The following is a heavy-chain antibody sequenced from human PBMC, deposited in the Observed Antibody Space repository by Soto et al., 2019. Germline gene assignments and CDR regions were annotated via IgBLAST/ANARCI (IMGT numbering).Heavy chain of an antibody. D-gene: IGHD6-13*01. CDR1: GFSLYTSGVG. CDR2: IYWDDDK. Sequence: SGPTLVNPTQTLTLTRTFSGFSLYTSGVGVGWISQPPGKALEWLALIYWDDDKRYSPSLRSRLTITKDTPKNQVVLTVTNVDPVDTATYYCAHRLEYSSSWDSGWFGPWGQGALVTVSS. V-gene: IGHV2-5*02. CDR3: AHRLEYSSSWDSGWFGP. J-gene: IGHJ5*02.